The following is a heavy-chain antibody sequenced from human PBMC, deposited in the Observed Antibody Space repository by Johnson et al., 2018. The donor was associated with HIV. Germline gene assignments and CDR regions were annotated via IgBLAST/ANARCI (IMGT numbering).Heavy chain of an antibody. V-gene: IGHV3-11*04. CDR3: ARVGVILGTPSDAFDI. J-gene: IGHJ3*02. CDR1: GFKFSDYY. D-gene: IGHD7-27*01. Sequence: QVQVVESGGGLVKPGGSLRLSCAASGFKFSDYYMTWIRQAPGKGLEWVSYISSSGSTIYYADSVKGRLTISRDNANNSLYLRMNGLRAEDTAVYYCARVGVILGTPSDAFDIWGQGTMVTVSS. CDR2: ISSSGSTI.